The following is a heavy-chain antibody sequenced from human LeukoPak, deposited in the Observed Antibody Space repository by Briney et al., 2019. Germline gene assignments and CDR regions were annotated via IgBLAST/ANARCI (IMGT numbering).Heavy chain of an antibody. D-gene: IGHD5-18*01. Sequence: GESLQISCKGSGYSFTSYWIGWVRQLPGKGLEWMGIIYPGDSDTRYSPSFQGQVTISADKSISTAYLQWSSLKASDTAMYYCARPARGYSYGYVPYYFDYWGQGTLVTVSS. CDR1: GYSFTSYW. CDR3: ARPARGYSYGYVPYYFDY. V-gene: IGHV5-51*01. CDR2: IYPGDSDT. J-gene: IGHJ4*02.